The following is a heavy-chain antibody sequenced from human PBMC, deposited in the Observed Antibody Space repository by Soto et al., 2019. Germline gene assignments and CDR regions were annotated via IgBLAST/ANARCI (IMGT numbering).Heavy chain of an antibody. CDR2: IYYSGST. CDR1: GGSISSDGNY. J-gene: IGHJ6*02. CDR3: ARARMVRGIIYYSGRDV. Sequence: QVQLQESGPGLVKSSQTLSLTCTVSGGSISSDGNYWSWIRQHAGKGLEWIAYIYYSGSTNYNPSLNSRFTITVDTSKNHFSLKPNSVTAADTAVYYCARARMVRGIIYYSGRDVWGQGTTVTVSS. D-gene: IGHD3-10*01. V-gene: IGHV4-31*03.